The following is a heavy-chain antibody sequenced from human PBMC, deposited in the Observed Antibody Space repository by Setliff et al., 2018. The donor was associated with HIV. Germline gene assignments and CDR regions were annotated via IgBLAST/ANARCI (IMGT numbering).Heavy chain of an antibody. D-gene: IGHD6-13*01. Sequence: SETLSLTCAVYGDSFSDYYWTWIRQPPGRGLEWIGEVNHFGTTNYNQSLKSRVTMSAEKSKNQFSLKLRFVTAADTAVYYCARRDGIAPAPFDYWGQGTLVTVSS. CDR1: GDSFSDYY. J-gene: IGHJ4*02. CDR3: ARRDGIAPAPFDY. V-gene: IGHV4-34*01. CDR2: VNHFGTT.